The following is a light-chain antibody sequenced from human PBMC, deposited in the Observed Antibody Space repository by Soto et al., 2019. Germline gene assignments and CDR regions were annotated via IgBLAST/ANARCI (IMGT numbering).Light chain of an antibody. J-gene: IGKJ3*01. V-gene: IGKV1-27*01. CDR1: QGIRNL. CDR2: AAS. CDR3: QKYSSVLV. Sequence: DIQMTQSPTSLSASVGDRVTITCRASQGIRNLVAWYQQKPGKAPKLLIYAASTLQSGVPSRFSGSGSGTDFTLTINSLQPEDVATYSCQKYSSVLVFGPGTKVEIK.